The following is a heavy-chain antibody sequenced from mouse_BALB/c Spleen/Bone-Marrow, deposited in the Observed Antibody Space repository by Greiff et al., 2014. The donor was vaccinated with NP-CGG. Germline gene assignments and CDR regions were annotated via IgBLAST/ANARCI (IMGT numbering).Heavy chain of an antibody. CDR3: ARWGITAGFAY. Sequence: VQLQQSGAELVKPGASVKLSCTASGFNIKDSYMHWVKQRLEQGLEWIGRIYPANGNTKYDPKFQGKATITADTSSNTAYLQLSSLTSEDSAVYYCARWGITAGFAYWGQGTLVTVSA. CDR1: GFNIKDSY. V-gene: IGHV14-3*02. CDR2: IYPANGNT. J-gene: IGHJ3*01. D-gene: IGHD2-4*01.